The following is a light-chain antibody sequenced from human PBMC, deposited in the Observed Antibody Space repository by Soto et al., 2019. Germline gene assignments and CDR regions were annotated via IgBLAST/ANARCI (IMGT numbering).Light chain of an antibody. J-gene: IGKJ2*01. CDR3: QQYGTAPPRYT. Sequence: ELVLTQSPGTLSLSPGERATLSCRASQRMSSNYLAWYQQKPGQAPRLLIYGTSSRAAGSPDRFSGSGSVTDFTLTISRLEHEDSAVYYCQQYGTAPPRYTFGQGTKLEIK. CDR2: GTS. CDR1: QRMSSNY. V-gene: IGKV3-20*01.